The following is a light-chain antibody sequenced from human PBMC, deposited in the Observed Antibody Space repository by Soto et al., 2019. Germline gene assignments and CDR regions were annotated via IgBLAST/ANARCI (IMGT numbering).Light chain of an antibody. J-gene: IGKJ1*01. CDR1: QSISTQ. V-gene: IGKV1-5*02. CDR2: DAS. Sequence: DTQMTQSPSALSASVGDRVTIICRASQSISTQLAWYQHKTGKAPTLLIYDASSLESGVPSRFSGGGSGTEFTLTISSLQSEDFAVYYCQQYTNWPKTFGQGTKVDI. CDR3: QQYTNWPKT.